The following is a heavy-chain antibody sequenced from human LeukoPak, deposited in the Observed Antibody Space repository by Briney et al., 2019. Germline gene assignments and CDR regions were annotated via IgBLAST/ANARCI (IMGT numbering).Heavy chain of an antibody. Sequence: AYNGNTNYAQKLQGRVTMTTDTSTSTAYMELRSLRSDDTAVYYCARVKGIFGVVNDFDYWGQGTLVTVSS. D-gene: IGHD3-3*01. J-gene: IGHJ4*02. CDR2: AYNGNT. CDR3: ARVKGIFGVVNDFDY. V-gene: IGHV1-18*01.